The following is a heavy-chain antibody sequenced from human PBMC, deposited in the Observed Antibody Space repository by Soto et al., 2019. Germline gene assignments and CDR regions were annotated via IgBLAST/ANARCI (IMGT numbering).Heavy chain of an antibody. J-gene: IGHJ5*02. V-gene: IGHV4-39*07. CDR1: GGSISSRNYF. Sequence: SETLSLTCTGSGGSISSRNYFWSWIRQPTGKGLEWIGSMYYSGSTYYNPSLKSRVTISVDTSKNQFSLKLSSVTAADTAVYYCARPHGGSSGWDNWFDPWGQGTLVTVSS. D-gene: IGHD6-25*01. CDR2: MYYSGST. CDR3: ARPHGGSSGWDNWFDP.